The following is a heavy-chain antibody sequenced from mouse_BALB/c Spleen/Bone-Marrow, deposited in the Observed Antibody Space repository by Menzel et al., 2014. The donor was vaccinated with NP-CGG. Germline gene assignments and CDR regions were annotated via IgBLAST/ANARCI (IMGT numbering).Heavy chain of an antibody. Sequence: VKLQESGPGLVAPSQSLSIPCTVSGFSLTGYGVHWVRQPPGKVLEWLGVIWAGGSTNYNSALMSRLSISKDNSKSQVFLKMNSLQTDDTAMYYCARGSYYEGAMDYWGQGTSVTVSS. CDR1: GFSLTGYG. V-gene: IGHV2-9*02. CDR2: IWAGGST. D-gene: IGHD1-1*01. CDR3: ARGSYYEGAMDY. J-gene: IGHJ4*01.